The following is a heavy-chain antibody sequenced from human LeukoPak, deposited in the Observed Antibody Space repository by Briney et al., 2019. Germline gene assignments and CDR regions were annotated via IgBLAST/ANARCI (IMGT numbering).Heavy chain of an antibody. V-gene: IGHV1-18*04. CDR3: ARTGSIVVVPTPLDY. CDR2: ISAYNGNT. J-gene: IGHJ4*02. Sequence: ASVKVSCKASGYTFTSYSISWVRQAPGQGLEWMGWISAYNGNTNYAQKLQGRVTMTTDTSTSTAYMELRSLRSDDTAVYYCARTGSIVVVPTPLDYWGQGTLVTVSS. D-gene: IGHD2-2*01. CDR1: GYTFTSYS.